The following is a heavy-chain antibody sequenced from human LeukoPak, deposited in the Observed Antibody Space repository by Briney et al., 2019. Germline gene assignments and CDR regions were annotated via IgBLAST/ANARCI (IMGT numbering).Heavy chain of an antibody. V-gene: IGHV3-33*01. CDR1: GFTFSSFG. J-gene: IGHJ4*02. CDR3: ARDRWTYTYYFDY. Sequence: GGSLRLSCAASGFTFSSFGMHWVRQAPGKGLEWVAVIWHDGSNKDYAASVKGRLAISRDNSKNTLYLEMNSLRAEDTAVYYCARDRWTYTYYFDYWGQGTLVTVSS. CDR2: IWHDGSNK. D-gene: IGHD5-12*01.